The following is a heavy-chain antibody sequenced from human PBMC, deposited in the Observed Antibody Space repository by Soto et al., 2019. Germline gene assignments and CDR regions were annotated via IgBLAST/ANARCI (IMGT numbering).Heavy chain of an antibody. Sequence: QVQLQESGPGLVKPSQTLSLTCTVSGAAISSAGYYWSWILQPPGKGLECIGYIYNSGSTYYNPSLRIRLTISVDTSKHHFSLKLSSVTAADTAVYYCATGGTFSYYFDSWGQGTLVTVSS. CDR3: ATGGTFSYYFDS. J-gene: IGHJ4*02. D-gene: IGHD2-8*02. V-gene: IGHV4-30-4*08. CDR2: IYNSGST. CDR1: GAAISSAGYY.